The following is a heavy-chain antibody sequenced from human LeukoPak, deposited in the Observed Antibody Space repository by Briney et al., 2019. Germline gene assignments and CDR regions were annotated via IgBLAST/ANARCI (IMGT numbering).Heavy chain of an antibody. Sequence: GGSLRLSCAASGFTFSDYYMSWIRQAPGKGLEWVSYISSSGSTIYYADSVKGRFTISRDNAKNSLYLQMNSLRAEDTAVYYCARADGLDYDYVWGSYRSGGAFDIWGQGTMVTVSS. V-gene: IGHV3-11*01. D-gene: IGHD3-16*02. CDR3: ARADGLDYDYVWGSYRSGGAFDI. CDR2: ISSSGSTI. J-gene: IGHJ3*02. CDR1: GFTFSDYY.